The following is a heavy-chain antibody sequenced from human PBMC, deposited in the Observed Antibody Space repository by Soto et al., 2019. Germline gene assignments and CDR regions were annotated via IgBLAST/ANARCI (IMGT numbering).Heavy chain of an antibody. Sequence: EVQLVESGGGLVKPGGSLRLSCTVSGFIFSNALMSWVRQAPGKGLEWVGRIKSKADRGTTDYAAPVKGRFIISRNDSKDTLYLQMNGLKTEDTAVYHCTRDYDFDSWGQGTLVTVSS. CDR1: GFIFSNAL. V-gene: IGHV3-15*01. CDR2: IKSKADRGTT. D-gene: IGHD3-16*01. J-gene: IGHJ4*02. CDR3: TRDYDFDS.